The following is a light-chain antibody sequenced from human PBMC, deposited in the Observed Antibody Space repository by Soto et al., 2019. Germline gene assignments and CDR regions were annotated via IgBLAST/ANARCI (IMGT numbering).Light chain of an antibody. CDR1: QSIISY. CDR3: QQSDSSPRT. CDR2: AAS. V-gene: IGKV1-39*01. J-gene: IGKJ2*01. Sequence: DIQMTQSPSSLSASVGDRVTITCQSRQSIISYLNWYQQKAGKAPQLLIYAASSLQSGVPARFSGSGSGTAFILSISSLQPEDSAIYYCQQSDSSPRTFGQGTKLEI.